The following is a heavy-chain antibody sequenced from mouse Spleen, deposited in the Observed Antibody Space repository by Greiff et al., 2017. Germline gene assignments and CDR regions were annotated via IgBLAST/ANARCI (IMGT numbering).Heavy chain of an antibody. D-gene: IGHD1-1*01. CDR3: ARRYYGSSLYYYAMDY. CDR1: GFTFSDYG. Sequence: EVKVVESGGGLVKPGGSLKLYCAASGFTFSDYGMHWVRQAPEKGLEWVAYISSGSSTIYYADTVKGRFTISRDNAKNTLFLQMTSLRSEDTAMYYCARRYYGSSLYYYAMDYWGQGTSVTVSS. CDR2: ISSGSSTI. J-gene: IGHJ4*01. V-gene: IGHV5-17*01.